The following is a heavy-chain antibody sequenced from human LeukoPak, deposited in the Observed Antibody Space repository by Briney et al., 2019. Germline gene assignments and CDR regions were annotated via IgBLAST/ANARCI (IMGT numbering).Heavy chain of an antibody. D-gene: IGHD1-26*01. J-gene: IGHJ3*02. Sequence: GRSLRLSCAASGFTFDDYAMHWVRQAPGKGLEWVSGISWNSGSIGYADSVKGRFTISRDNAKNSLYLQMNSLRAEDTAVYYCARDPSPSQWELQPRRAFDIWGQGTMVTVSS. CDR3: ARDPSPSQWELQPRRAFDI. CDR2: ISWNSGSI. V-gene: IGHV3-9*01. CDR1: GFTFDDYA.